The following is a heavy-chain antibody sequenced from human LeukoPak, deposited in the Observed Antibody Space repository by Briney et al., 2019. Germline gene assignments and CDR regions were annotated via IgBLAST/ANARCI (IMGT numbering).Heavy chain of an antibody. Sequence: SETLSLTCAVYGGSFSGYYWSWIRQPPGKGLEWIGYIYYSGSTNYNPSLKSRVTISVDTSKNQFSLKLNSVTAADTAVYYCARRGSGYYYYGMDVWGQGATVTVSS. CDR1: GGSFSGYY. D-gene: IGHD2-15*01. J-gene: IGHJ6*02. CDR3: ARRGSGYYYYGMDV. V-gene: IGHV4-59*08. CDR2: IYYSGST.